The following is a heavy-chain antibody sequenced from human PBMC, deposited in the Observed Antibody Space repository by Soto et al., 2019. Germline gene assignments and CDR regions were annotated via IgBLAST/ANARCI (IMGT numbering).Heavy chain of an antibody. D-gene: IGHD1-26*01. J-gene: IGHJ4*02. CDR2: IKQDGSEK. V-gene: IGHV3-7*01. CDR3: ARDHGIRVIVGATTG. CDR1: GFTFSSYW. Sequence: GGSLRLSCAASGFTFSSYWMSWVRQAPGKGLEWVANIKQDGSEKYYVDSVKGRFTISRDNAKNSLYLQMNSLRAEDTAVYYCARDHGIRVIVGATTGWGQGTLVTVSS.